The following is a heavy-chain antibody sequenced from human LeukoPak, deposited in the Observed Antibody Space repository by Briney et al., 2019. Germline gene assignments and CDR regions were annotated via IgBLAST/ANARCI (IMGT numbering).Heavy chain of an antibody. CDR3: ARIDSSGYASVY. Sequence: GGSLRLSCAASGFTFSTYWMHRVRQAPGKGLAWVSRITSDGRTTTYADSVKGRFTISRDNAKNTLFLQMNSLRAEDTAVYYCARIDSSGYASVYWGQGTLVTVSS. V-gene: IGHV3-74*01. CDR2: ITSDGRTT. D-gene: IGHD3-22*01. J-gene: IGHJ4*02. CDR1: GFTFSTYW.